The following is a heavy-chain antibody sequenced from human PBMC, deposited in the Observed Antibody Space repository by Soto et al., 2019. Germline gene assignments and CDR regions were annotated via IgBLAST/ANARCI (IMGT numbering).Heavy chain of an antibody. J-gene: IGHJ6*02. CDR2: INHSGST. V-gene: IGHV4-34*01. D-gene: IGHD2-21*02. CDR3: ARGGAVVTPRWFRYYYYYGMDV. CDR1: GGSFSGYY. Sequence: ETLSLTCAVYGGSFSGYYWSWIRQPPGKGLEWIGEINHSGSTNYNPSLKSRVTISVDTSKNQFSLKLSSVTAADTAVYYCARGGAVVTPRWFRYYYYYGMDVWGQGTTVTVSS.